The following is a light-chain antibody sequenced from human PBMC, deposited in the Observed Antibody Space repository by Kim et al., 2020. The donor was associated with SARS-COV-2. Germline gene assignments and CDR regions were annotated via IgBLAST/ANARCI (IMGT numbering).Light chain of an antibody. CDR2: DVS. CDR1: SSDVGGYNY. J-gene: IGLJ2*01. CDR3: SSHGGRA. Sequence: GSPGQSFTISCTGTSSDVGGYNYISWYQQHPGKAPKLMIYDVSKRPSGVPDRFSGSKSGNTASLTVSGLQAEDEAEYYCSSHGGRAFGGGTKL. V-gene: IGLV2-8*01.